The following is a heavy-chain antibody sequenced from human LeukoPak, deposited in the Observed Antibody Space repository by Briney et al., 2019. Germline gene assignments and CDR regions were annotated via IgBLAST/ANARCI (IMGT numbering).Heavy chain of an antibody. D-gene: IGHD6-19*01. CDR2: ISGSVDKT. CDR1: GFSFSSYA. Sequence: PRGSLKLSCAASGFSFSSYAISWVRQAPGKGLEWVSSISGSVDKTYYAESVKGRFTISRDNSKNTLFLQMNSLRAEDTAVFYCAKRSGYTTGWFFDFWGQGTLVTVSS. CDR3: AKRSGYTTGWFFDF. V-gene: IGHV3-23*01. J-gene: IGHJ4*02.